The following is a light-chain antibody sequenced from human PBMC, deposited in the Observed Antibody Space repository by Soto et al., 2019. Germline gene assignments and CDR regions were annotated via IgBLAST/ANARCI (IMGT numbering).Light chain of an antibody. CDR2: GAS. CDR3: QEHASI. V-gene: IGKV3D-15*01. J-gene: IGKJ5*01. Sequence: EIVMTQSPDPLSVSPGERATLSCSASQSVSTNLAWYQQKPGQGPRLLISGASPRATGIPDRFSGSGSGTDFTLTIRRLEPEDFAVYYCQEHASIFGQGTRLEIK. CDR1: QSVSTN.